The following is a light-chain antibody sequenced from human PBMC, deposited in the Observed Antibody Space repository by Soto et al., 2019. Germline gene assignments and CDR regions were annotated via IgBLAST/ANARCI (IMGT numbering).Light chain of an antibody. CDR1: QSVSSF. Sequence: EIVLTQSPVTLSLSPGERATLSCRASQSVSSFLAWYQQKRGQPPRLLIYDVSSRAAGIPARFSGSGSGTDFTLTISSLEPEDFAVYYCQQRTDWPPVYTFGQGTKPEIK. CDR3: QQRTDWPPVYT. V-gene: IGKV3-11*01. CDR2: DVS. J-gene: IGKJ2*01.